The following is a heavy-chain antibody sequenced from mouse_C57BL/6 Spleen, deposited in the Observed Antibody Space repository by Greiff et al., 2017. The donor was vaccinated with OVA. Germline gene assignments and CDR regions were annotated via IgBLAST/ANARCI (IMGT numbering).Heavy chain of an antibody. Sequence: VQLKESGPGLVAPSQSLSITCTVSGFSLTSYGVSWVRQPPGRVLEWLGVLWGDGSTNYHSALISRLSISKDNSRSQVFLKLNSLQTDDTATYYCAKGGTTVVATGFDYWGQGTTLTVSS. D-gene: IGHD1-1*01. J-gene: IGHJ2*01. CDR3: AKGGTTVVATGFDY. V-gene: IGHV2-3*01. CDR2: LWGDGST. CDR1: GFSLTSYG.